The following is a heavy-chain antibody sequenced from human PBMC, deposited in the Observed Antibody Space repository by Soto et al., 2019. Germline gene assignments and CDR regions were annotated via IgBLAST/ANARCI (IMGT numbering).Heavy chain of an antibody. CDR1: GFSCSDYY. J-gene: IGHJ6*03. D-gene: IGHD5-18*01. Sequence: PGGSLRLSSAASGFSCSDYYMSWIRQGPGKGLEWVSYISSSGSTIYYADSVKGRFTISRDNAKNSLYLQMNSLRAEDTAVYYCARFSYGNYYYYMDVWGKVTTVTVSS. CDR2: ISSSGSTI. V-gene: IGHV3-11*01. CDR3: ARFSYGNYYYYMDV.